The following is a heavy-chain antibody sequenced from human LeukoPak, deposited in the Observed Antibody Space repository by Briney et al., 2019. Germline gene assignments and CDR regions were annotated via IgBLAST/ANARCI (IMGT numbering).Heavy chain of an antibody. Sequence: SVKVSCKAPGGTFSSYAISWVRQAPGQGLEWMGRIIPILGIANYAQKFQGRVTITADKSTSTAYMELSSLRSEDTAVYYCARGLSSGYYYVAAFDIWGQGTMVTVSS. CDR1: GGTFSSYA. J-gene: IGHJ3*02. V-gene: IGHV1-69*04. CDR2: IIPILGIA. D-gene: IGHD3-22*01. CDR3: ARGLSSGYYYVAAFDI.